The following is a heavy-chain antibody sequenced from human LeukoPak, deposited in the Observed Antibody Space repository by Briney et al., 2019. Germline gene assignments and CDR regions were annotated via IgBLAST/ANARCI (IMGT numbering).Heavy chain of an antibody. V-gene: IGHV4-59*12. CDR2: IYYSGST. Sequence: SETLSLTCTVSGGSISSYYWSWIRQPPGKGLEWIGYIYYSGSTNYNPSLKSRVTISVDTSKNQFSLKLSSVTAADTAVYYCARAWVDYYYYYGMDVWGQGTTVTVSS. CDR1: GGSISSYY. CDR3: ARAWVDYYYYYGMDV. D-gene: IGHD3-9*01. J-gene: IGHJ6*02.